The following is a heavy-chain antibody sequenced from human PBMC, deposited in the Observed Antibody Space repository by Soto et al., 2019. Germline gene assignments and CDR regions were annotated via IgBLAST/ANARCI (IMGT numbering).Heavy chain of an antibody. CDR1: GYTLTELS. CDR2: FDPEDGET. D-gene: IGHD2-2*02. CDR3: ATDLSIVLVPAAIAARHYYYYGMDV. Sequence: ASVKVSCKVSGYTLTELSMHWVRQAPGKGLEWMGGFDPEDGETIYAQKFQGRVTMTEDTSTDTAYMELSSLRSEDTAVYYCATDLSIVLVPAAIAARHYYYYGMDVWG. J-gene: IGHJ6*02. V-gene: IGHV1-24*01.